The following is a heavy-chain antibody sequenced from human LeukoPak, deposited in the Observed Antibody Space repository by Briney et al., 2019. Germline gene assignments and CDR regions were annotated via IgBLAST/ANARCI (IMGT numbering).Heavy chain of an antibody. J-gene: IGHJ6*03. CDR2: MNPNSGNT. V-gene: IGHV1-8*01. D-gene: IGHD6-19*01. Sequence: GASVKVSCKASGYTFTSYDINWVRQATGQGREWMGWMNPNSGNTGYAQKFQGRVTMTTDTSTSTAYMELRSLRSDDTAVYYCARAVAGYYYYMDVWGKGTTVTVSS. CDR3: ARAVAGYYYYMDV. CDR1: GYTFTSYD.